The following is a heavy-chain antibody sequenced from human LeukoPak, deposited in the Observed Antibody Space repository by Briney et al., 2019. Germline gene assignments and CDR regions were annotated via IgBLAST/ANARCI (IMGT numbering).Heavy chain of an antibody. D-gene: IGHD6-19*01. CDR2: IYHSGST. CDR1: GGSISSSSYY. J-gene: IGHJ4*02. CDR3: AGAPGAVAGNPY. Sequence: ASETLSLTCTVSGGSISSSSYYWGWIRQPPGKGLEWIGSIYHSGSTYYNPSLKSRVTISVDTSKNQFSLKLSSVTAADTAVYYCAGAPGAVAGNPYWGQGTLVTVSS. V-gene: IGHV4-39*07.